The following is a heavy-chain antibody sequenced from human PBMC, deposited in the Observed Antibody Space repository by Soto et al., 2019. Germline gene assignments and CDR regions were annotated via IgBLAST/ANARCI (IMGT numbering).Heavy chain of an antibody. V-gene: IGHV4-31*03. CDR1: GGSISSGGYY. D-gene: IGHD3-10*01. CDR2: IYYSGST. Sequence: QVQLQESGPGLVKPSQTLSLTCTVSGGSISSGGYYWSWIRQHPGKGLEWIGYIYYSGSTYYNPSLKSRVTISVDTSKNQFSLKWTSVTAADTAVYYCARDRGGSGSSGFDYWGQGTLVTVSS. CDR3: ARDRGGSGSSGFDY. J-gene: IGHJ4*02.